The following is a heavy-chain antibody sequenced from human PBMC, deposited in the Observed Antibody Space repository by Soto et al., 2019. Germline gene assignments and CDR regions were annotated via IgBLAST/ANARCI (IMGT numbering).Heavy chain of an antibody. CDR3: ARARVDTAMVTFPYYYYYGMDV. J-gene: IGHJ6*02. Sequence: ASVKVSCKASGYTFTGYYMHWVRQAPGQGLEWMGWINPNSGGTNYAQKFQGWVTMTRDTSISTAYMELSRLRSDDTAVYYCARARVDTAMVTFPYYYYYGMDVWGQGTTVTVSS. CDR1: GYTFTGYY. D-gene: IGHD5-18*01. V-gene: IGHV1-2*04. CDR2: INPNSGGT.